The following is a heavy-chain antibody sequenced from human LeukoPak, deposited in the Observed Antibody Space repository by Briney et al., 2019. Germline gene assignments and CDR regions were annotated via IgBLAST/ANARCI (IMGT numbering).Heavy chain of an antibody. J-gene: IGHJ5*02. D-gene: IGHD1-26*01. CDR1: GYSISSGYY. CDR3: ARAIPDNVVGATNWFDP. V-gene: IGHV4-38-2*02. Sequence: SETLSLTCTVSGYSISSGYYWGWIRQPPGKGLEWIGSIYHSGSTYYNPSLKSRVTISVDTSKNQFPLKLSSVTAADTAVYYCARAIPDNVVGATNWFDPWGQGTLVTVSS. CDR2: IYHSGST.